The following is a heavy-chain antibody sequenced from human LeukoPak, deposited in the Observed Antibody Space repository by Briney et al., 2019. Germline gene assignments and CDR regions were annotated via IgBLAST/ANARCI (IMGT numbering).Heavy chain of an antibody. V-gene: IGHV3-48*03. CDR3: ARDSGNDWFDP. CDR2: ISSSGSTI. J-gene: IGHJ5*02. D-gene: IGHD1-1*01. Sequence: GGSLRLSCAASGFTFSSYGMNWVRQAPGKGLEWVSYISSSGSTIYYADSVKGRFTISRDNAKNSLYLQMNSLRAEDTAVYYCARDSGNDWFDPWGQGTLVTVSS. CDR1: GFTFSSYG.